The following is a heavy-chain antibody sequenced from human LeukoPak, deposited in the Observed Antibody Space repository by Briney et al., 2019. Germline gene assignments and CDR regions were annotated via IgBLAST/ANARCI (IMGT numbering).Heavy chain of an antibody. CDR1: GGSIGSSSYY. D-gene: IGHD3-16*01. Sequence: PSETLSLTCTVSGGSIGSSSYYWGWIRQPPGKGLEWIGSIYYSGSTYYNPSLKSRVTISVDTSKNQFSLKLSSVTAADTAVYYCARVTPPFDYWGQGTLVTVSS. CDR2: IYYSGST. V-gene: IGHV4-39*01. CDR3: ARVTPPFDY. J-gene: IGHJ4*02.